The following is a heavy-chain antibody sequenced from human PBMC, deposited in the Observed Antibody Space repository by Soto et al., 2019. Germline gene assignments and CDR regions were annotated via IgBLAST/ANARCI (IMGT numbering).Heavy chain of an antibody. V-gene: IGHV3-11*01. CDR3: ARGHCSGGSCYSGEAYFDY. J-gene: IGHJ4*02. CDR2: ISSSGSTI. CDR1: GFTFSDYY. D-gene: IGHD2-15*01. Sequence: QVQQVESGGGLVKPGGSLRLSCAASGFTFSDYYMSWIRQAPGKGPEWVSYISSSGSTIYYADSVKGRFTISRDNAKNSLYLQMNSLRAEDTAVYYCARGHCSGGSCYSGEAYFDYWGQGTLVTVSS.